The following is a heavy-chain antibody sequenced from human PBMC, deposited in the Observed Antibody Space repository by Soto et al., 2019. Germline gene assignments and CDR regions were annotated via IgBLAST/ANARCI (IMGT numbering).Heavy chain of an antibody. D-gene: IGHD6-13*01. J-gene: IGHJ4*02. V-gene: IGHV1-8*01. Sequence: ASVKVSCKASGYTFSTWDIDWVRLATGQGLEWMGSMNPNSGNTECAQKFQGRVTMTRDTSISTFYMELSSLRSEDTAIYYCARTMGGIAAAGNDYWGQGTLVTVSS. CDR1: GYTFSTWD. CDR3: ARTMGGIAAAGNDY. CDR2: MNPNSGNT.